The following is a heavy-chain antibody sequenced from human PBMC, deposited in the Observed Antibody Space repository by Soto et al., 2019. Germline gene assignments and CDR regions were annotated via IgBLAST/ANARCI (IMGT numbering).Heavy chain of an antibody. Sequence: ASVKVSCKASGYTCTTYGISWVVRAPGQWLDGMGWISAYNGNTNYAQKLQGRVTMTTDTSTSTAYMELRSLRSDDTAVYYCARDHSSGWYGGVYWGQGTLVTVS. CDR1: GYTCTTYG. V-gene: IGHV1-18*01. CDR3: ARDHSSGWYGGVY. CDR2: ISAYNGNT. D-gene: IGHD6-19*01. J-gene: IGHJ4*02.